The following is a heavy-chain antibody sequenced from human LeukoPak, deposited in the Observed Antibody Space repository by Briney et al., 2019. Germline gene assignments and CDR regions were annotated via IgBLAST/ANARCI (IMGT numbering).Heavy chain of an antibody. Sequence: GASVKVSCKASGYTFTSYGISWVRQAPGQGLEWMGWISAYNGNTNYAQKLQGRVTMTTDTSTSKAYMELRSLRSGDTAVYYCARSPNIAVAGDFDYWGQGTLVTVSS. CDR3: ARSPNIAVAGDFDY. CDR2: ISAYNGNT. CDR1: GYTFTSYG. V-gene: IGHV1-18*01. J-gene: IGHJ4*02. D-gene: IGHD6-19*01.